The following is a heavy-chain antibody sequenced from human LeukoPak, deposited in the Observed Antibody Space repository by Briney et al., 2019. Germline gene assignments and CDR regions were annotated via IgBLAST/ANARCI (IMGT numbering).Heavy chain of an antibody. Sequence: GGSLRLSCAASGFTFSNAWMSWVCQAPGKGLEWVGRIKSKTDGGTTDYAAPVKGRFTISRDDSKNTLYLQMNSLKTEDTAVYYRTLSYGYGDGDYWGQGTLVTVSS. D-gene: IGHD5-18*01. J-gene: IGHJ4*02. CDR3: TLSYGYGDGDY. CDR2: IKSKTDGGTT. CDR1: GFTFSNAW. V-gene: IGHV3-15*01.